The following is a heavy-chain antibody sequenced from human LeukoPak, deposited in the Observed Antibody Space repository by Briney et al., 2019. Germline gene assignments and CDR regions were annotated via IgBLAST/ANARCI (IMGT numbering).Heavy chain of an antibody. J-gene: IGHJ4*02. Sequence: GGSLRLSCVASGFTFSSNGMHWVRQAPGKGLEWVTFIQYDGSKKYYADSVKGRFTISRDNSKNTLYLEMNSLRAEDTAVYYCAKDSYGDANFDSWGQGTLVTVSS. D-gene: IGHD4-17*01. CDR3: AKDSYGDANFDS. CDR2: IQYDGSKK. V-gene: IGHV3-30*02. CDR1: GFTFSSNG.